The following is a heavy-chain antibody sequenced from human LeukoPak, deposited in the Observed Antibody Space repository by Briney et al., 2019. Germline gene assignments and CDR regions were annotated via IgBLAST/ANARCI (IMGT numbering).Heavy chain of an antibody. J-gene: IGHJ3*02. CDR3: ARCGGTKDASDI. CDR1: GGSISSAGYY. CDR2: IYYSGST. D-gene: IGHD4-23*01. Sequence: SETLSLTCTVSGGSISSAGYYWSWIRQHPGKGLEWIGYIYYSGSTYYNPSLKSRVTISIDTSKNQFSLKLSSVTAADTAVYYCARCGGTKDASDIWGQGTMVTVSS. V-gene: IGHV4-31*03.